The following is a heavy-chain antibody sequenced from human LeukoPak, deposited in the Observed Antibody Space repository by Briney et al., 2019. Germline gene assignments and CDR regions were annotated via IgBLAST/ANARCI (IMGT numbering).Heavy chain of an antibody. D-gene: IGHD1-26*01. CDR2: TRSTMT. CDR1: GFTFNDHY. J-gene: IGHJ4*02. Sequence: GGSQRLSCAASGFTFNDHYMDWVRQAPGKGLEWIGRTRSTMTYRAASVKGRFTISRDDSKDSLYLQMNSLKTEDTAVYYCVRGAGSVGANDYWGQGTLVTVSS. CDR3: VRGAGSVGANDY. V-gene: IGHV3-72*01.